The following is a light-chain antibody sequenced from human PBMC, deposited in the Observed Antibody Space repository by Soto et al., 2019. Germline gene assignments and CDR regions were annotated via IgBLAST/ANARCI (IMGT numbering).Light chain of an antibody. V-gene: IGLV2-14*03. CDR3: CSFTKIKTLV. CDR1: TSDVGGYNY. CDR2: DVN. J-gene: IGLJ1*01. Sequence: QSVLTQPASVSGSPVQSITISCTGTTSDVGGYNYATWYQQYPGQAPKIIIYDVNRRPPGVSDRFSGSKSGNTASLTVSDLRAWDDADYFCCSFTKIKTLVFGGGTKLTVL.